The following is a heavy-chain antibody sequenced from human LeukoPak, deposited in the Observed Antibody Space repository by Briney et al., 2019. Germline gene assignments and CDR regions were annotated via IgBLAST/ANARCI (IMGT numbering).Heavy chain of an antibody. CDR1: GGSISSYY. V-gene: IGHV4-59*01. D-gene: IGHD3-9*01. Sequence: SETLSLTCTVSGGSISSYYWSWIRQPPGKGLEWIGYIYYSGSTNYNPSLKSRVTISVDTSKNQFSLKPSSVTAADTAVYYCASGGDYDILTGYYPTFDYWGQGTLVTVSS. J-gene: IGHJ4*02. CDR2: IYYSGST. CDR3: ASGGDYDILTGYYPTFDY.